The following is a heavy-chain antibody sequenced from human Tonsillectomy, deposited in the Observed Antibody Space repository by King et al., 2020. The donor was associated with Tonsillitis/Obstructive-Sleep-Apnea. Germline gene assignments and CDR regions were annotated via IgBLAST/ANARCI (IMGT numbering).Heavy chain of an antibody. V-gene: IGHV4-34*01. J-gene: IGHJ4*02. Sequence: VQLQQWGAGLLKPSETLSLTCAVYGVSFSGYYWSWIRQPPGKGLEWIGEINHSGSTNYNPSLKSRVTISVDTSKNQFSLKLSSVTAADTAVYYCARGAGRSDPIDYWGQGTLVTVSS. CDR3: ARGAGRSDPIDY. CDR2: INHSGST. D-gene: IGHD1-26*01. CDR1: GVSFSGYY.